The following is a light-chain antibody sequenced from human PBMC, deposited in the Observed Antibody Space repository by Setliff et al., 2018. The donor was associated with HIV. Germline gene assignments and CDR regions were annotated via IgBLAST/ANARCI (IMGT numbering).Light chain of an antibody. J-gene: IGLJ2*01. CDR1: RSDIGAYSY. Sequence: QSALTQPASVSGSPGQSITISCTGSRSDIGAYSYVSWYRHHPGKVPKLIISEVNKRPSGVSARFSGSRTGNTASLTISGLQAEDESDYYCTSFTTSSTLVFGGGTKVTVL. CDR3: TSFTTSSTLV. CDR2: EVN. V-gene: IGLV2-14*01.